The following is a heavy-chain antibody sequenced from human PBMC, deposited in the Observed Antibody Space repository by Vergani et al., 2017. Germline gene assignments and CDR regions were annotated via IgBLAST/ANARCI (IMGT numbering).Heavy chain of an antibody. CDR2: ISSSSSTI. Sequence: EVQLVESGGGLVQPGGSLRLSCAASGFTFSSYSMNWVRQAPGKGLEWVSYISSSSSTIYYADSVKGRFTISRDNAKNSLYLQMNSLRAEDTAVYYCARDRGADGVVPAAIRGGYYYYGMDVWGQGTTVTVSS. D-gene: IGHD2-2*01. J-gene: IGHJ6*02. CDR1: GFTFSSYS. V-gene: IGHV3-48*01. CDR3: ARDRGADGVVPAAIRGGYYYYGMDV.